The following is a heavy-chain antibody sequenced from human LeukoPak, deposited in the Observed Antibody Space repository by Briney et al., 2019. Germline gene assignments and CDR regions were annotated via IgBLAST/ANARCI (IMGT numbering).Heavy chain of an antibody. J-gene: IGHJ3*02. CDR2: IRHDGSNK. Sequence: GGSLRLSCAASGFTYSSYGMHWVRQAPGKGLEWVAFIRHDGSNKYYADSVKGRFTISRDNSKNTLYLQMNSLRAEDTAVYYCAKDFLYYDILTGYRDSDAFDIWGQGTMVTVSS. CDR3: AKDFLYYDILTGYRDSDAFDI. V-gene: IGHV3-30*02. D-gene: IGHD3-9*01. CDR1: GFTYSSYG.